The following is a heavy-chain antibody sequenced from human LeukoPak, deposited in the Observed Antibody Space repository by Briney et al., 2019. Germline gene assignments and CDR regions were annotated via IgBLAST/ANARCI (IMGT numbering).Heavy chain of an antibody. J-gene: IGHJ4*02. CDR1: GYSFTSYW. Sequence: GESLKISCKGSGYSFTSYWITWVRQMPGKGLEWMGIIYPGDSDTRYSPSFQGQVTISADKSVSTAYLQWSSLKASDTAIYYCARSYSSSWYFDYWGQGTLVTVSS. CDR3: ARSYSSSWYFDY. V-gene: IGHV5-51*01. D-gene: IGHD6-13*01. CDR2: IYPGDSDT.